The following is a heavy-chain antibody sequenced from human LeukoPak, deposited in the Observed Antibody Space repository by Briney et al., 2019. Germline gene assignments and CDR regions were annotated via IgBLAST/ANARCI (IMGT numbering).Heavy chain of an antibody. CDR3: ARLYGSGSYFDY. CDR1: EFNFTTFA. Sequence: GGSLRLSCAASEFNFTTFAMSWVRQAPGKGLEWVANIKQDGSEKYYVDSVKGRFTISRDNAKNSLYLQMNSLRAEDTAVYYCARLYGSGSYFDYWGQGTLVTVSS. J-gene: IGHJ4*02. CDR2: IKQDGSEK. V-gene: IGHV3-7*01. D-gene: IGHD3-10*01.